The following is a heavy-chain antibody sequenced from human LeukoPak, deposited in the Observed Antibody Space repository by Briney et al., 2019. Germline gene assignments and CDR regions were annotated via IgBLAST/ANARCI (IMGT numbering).Heavy chain of an antibody. D-gene: IGHD2-15*01. Sequence: GASVTVSCKASGYTFTGYYMHWVRQAPGQGLEWMGWINPNSGGTYYAQKFQGRVTMTRDTSISTAYMELSRLRSDDTAVYYCARDRRKVVAATPFYMDVWGKGTAVTLSS. V-gene: IGHV1-2*02. J-gene: IGHJ6*03. CDR2: INPNSGGT. CDR3: ARDRRKVVAATPFYMDV. CDR1: GYTFTGYY.